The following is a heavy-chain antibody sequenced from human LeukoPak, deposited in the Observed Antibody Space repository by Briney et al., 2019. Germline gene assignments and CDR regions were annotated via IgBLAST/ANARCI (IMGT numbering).Heavy chain of an antibody. CDR1: GGSISSHY. J-gene: IGHJ6*02. CDR2: IYYSGST. CDR3: ARALPGYSSGWFDDYYYYGMDV. Sequence: SETLSLTCTVSGGSISSHYWSWIRQPPGKGLEWIGYIYYSGSTNYNPSLKSRVTISVDTSKNQFSLKLSSVTAADTAVYYCARALPGYSSGWFDDYYYYGMDVWGQGTTVTVSS. V-gene: IGHV4-59*08. D-gene: IGHD6-19*01.